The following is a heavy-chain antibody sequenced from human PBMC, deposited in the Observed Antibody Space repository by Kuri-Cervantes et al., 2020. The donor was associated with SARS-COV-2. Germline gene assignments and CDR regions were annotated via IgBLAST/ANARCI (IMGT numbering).Heavy chain of an antibody. D-gene: IGHD5-24*01. Sequence: GSLRLSCTVSGGSISSYYWSWIRQPPGKGLEWIGYIYYSGSINYNPSLKSRVTISADTSKNEFSLNLKSVTAADTAVYYCARGGYSYDYWGQGTLVTVSS. V-gene: IGHV4-59*01. CDR2: IYYSGSI. CDR3: ARGGYSYDY. J-gene: IGHJ4*02. CDR1: GGSISSYY.